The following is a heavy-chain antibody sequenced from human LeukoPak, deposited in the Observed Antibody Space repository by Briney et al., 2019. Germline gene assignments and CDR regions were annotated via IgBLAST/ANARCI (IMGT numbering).Heavy chain of an antibody. CDR2: ISYDGSNK. J-gene: IGHJ4*02. Sequence: GGSLRLSCEASGFTFSSYGMHWVRQAPGKGLEWVAVISYDGSNKYYADSVKGRFTISRDNSKNTLYLQMNSLRAEDTAVYYCAKDGQGFDYWGQGTLVTVSS. CDR3: AKDGQGFDY. V-gene: IGHV3-30*18. CDR1: GFTFSSYG.